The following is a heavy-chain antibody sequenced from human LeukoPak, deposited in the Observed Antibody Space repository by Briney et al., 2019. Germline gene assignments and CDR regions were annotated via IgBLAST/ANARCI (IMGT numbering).Heavy chain of an antibody. CDR3: ARALTRDTLDL. Sequence: GGSLRLSCAASAFTFSNYWMSWVRQAPGKGLEWVANIKQDGSEKYYVDSVKGRFTISRDNAKNSLYLQLNNLKAGDTAVYYCARALTRDTLDLWGQGTMVTVSS. CDR2: IKQDGSEK. J-gene: IGHJ3*01. CDR1: AFTFSNYW. V-gene: IGHV3-7*04.